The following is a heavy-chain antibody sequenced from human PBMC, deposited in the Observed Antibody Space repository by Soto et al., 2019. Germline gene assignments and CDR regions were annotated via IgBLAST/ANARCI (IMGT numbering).Heavy chain of an antibody. J-gene: IGHJ6*03. Sequence: GGSLRLSCAASGFTFSSYAMSWVRQAPGKGLEWVSGISGSGGSTYYADSVKGRFTISRDNSKNTQYLQMNSLRAEDTAVYYCAKLNDYGDYYYYYMDVWGKGTTVTVSS. CDR3: AKLNDYGDYYYYYMDV. V-gene: IGHV3-23*01. CDR1: GFTFSSYA. D-gene: IGHD4-17*01. CDR2: ISGSGGST.